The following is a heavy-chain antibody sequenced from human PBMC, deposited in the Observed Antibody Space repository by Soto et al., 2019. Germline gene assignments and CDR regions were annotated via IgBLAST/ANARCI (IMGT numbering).Heavy chain of an antibody. J-gene: IGHJ4*02. CDR1: GGSISSGGYY. CDR3: ARFGVGWGYFDY. V-gene: IGHV4-31*03. CDR2: IYYSGST. Sequence: QVQLQESRPGLVKPSQTLSLTCTVSGGSISSGGYYWSWIRQHPGKGLEWIGYIYYSGSTYYNPSLKSRVTISVDTSKNQFSLKLSSVTAADTAVYYCARFGVGWGYFDYWGQGTLVTVSS. D-gene: IGHD6-19*01.